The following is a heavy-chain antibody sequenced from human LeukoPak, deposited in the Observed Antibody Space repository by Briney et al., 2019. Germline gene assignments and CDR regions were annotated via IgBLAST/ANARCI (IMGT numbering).Heavy chain of an antibody. CDR1: GFTFSSYA. CDR2: ISGSGGST. J-gene: IGHJ6*03. CDR3: AASVTAASYYYYYYMDV. D-gene: IGHD2-21*02. V-gene: IGHV3-23*01. Sequence: GGSLRLSCAASGFTFSSYAISWVRQAPGKGLEWVSAISGSGGSTYYADSVKGRFTISRDNSQNTLYLQMNSLRAEDTAVYYCAASVTAASYYYYYYMDVWGKGTTVTVSS.